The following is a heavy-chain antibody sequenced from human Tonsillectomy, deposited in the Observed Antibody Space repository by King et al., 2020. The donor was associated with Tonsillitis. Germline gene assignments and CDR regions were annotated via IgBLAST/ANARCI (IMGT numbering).Heavy chain of an antibody. CDR1: GFTCSSYG. V-gene: IGHV3-30*18. J-gene: IGHJ4*02. Sequence: VQLVESGGGVVQPGRSLRLSCAASGFTCSSYGMHWVRQAPGKGLEWVAVISYDGSNKYYADSVKGRFTISRDNSKNTLYLQMNSLRAEDTAVYYCAKDQDYDILTGYYSDWGQGTLVTVSS. CDR2: ISYDGSNK. D-gene: IGHD3-9*01. CDR3: AKDQDYDILTGYYSD.